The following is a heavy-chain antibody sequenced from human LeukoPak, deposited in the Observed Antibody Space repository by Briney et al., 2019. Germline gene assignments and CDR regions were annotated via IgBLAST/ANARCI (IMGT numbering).Heavy chain of an antibody. CDR2: ISYSGST. Sequence: SETLSLTCTVSGDSISTYSWIWIRQPPGKGLECIGYISYSGSTNFNPSLQSRVTMSVATSKNQFSLRLNSVTAADTAVYYCAKAMSSAWNFDLWGRGTLVTVSS. D-gene: IGHD3-10*01. CDR1: GDSISTYS. J-gene: IGHJ2*01. CDR3: AKAMSSAWNFDL. V-gene: IGHV4-59*01.